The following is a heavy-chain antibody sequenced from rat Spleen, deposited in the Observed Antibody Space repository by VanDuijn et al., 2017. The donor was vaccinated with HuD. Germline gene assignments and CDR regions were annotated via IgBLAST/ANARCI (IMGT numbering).Heavy chain of an antibody. J-gene: IGHJ4*01. Sequence: EVQLVESGGGLVQPGRSLKLSCVASGFTFNNYWMTWIRQAPGKGLEWVASITNTGGSTYYRDSVKGRFTVSRDNAKSTLYLQMNGLRSEDTATYYCARHSSAPIYVMDAWGHGASVTVSS. CDR3: ARHSSAPIYVMDA. D-gene: IGHD3-8*01. CDR2: ITNTGGST. CDR1: GFTFNNYW. V-gene: IGHV5-31*01.